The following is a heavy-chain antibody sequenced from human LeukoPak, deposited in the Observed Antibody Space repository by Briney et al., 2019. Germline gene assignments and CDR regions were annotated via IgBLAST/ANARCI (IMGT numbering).Heavy chain of an antibody. V-gene: IGHV4-38-2*02. CDR1: DSSITSTYY. J-gene: IGHJ5*01. CDR2: VFRLQTVRT. CDR3: ARVLHAPYLIDS. Sequence: PSETLSLTCTVSDSSITSTYYLAWFRQPPGKGLEWIATVFRLQTVRTFNNPSLESRVTMSLDPSQNQFSLNLTSVTAADTALYFCARVLHAPYLIDSWGQGTLVTVSS. D-gene: IGHD2-8*01.